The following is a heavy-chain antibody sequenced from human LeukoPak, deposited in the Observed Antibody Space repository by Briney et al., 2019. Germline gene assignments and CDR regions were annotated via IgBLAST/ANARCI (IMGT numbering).Heavy chain of an antibody. Sequence: GGSLRLSCAASGFTFSSSAMSWVRQAPGKGLEWVSAISNNGGYTYYADSVQGRFTISRDNSKSTLCLQMNSLRAEDTAVYYCARLFSGSYLFDYWGQGTLVTVSS. CDR3: ARLFSGSYLFDY. CDR1: GFTFSSSA. V-gene: IGHV3-23*01. CDR2: ISNNGGYT. J-gene: IGHJ4*02. D-gene: IGHD1-26*01.